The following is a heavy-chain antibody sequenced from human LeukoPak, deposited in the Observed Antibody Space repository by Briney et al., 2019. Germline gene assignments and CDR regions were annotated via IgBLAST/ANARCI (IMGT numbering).Heavy chain of an antibody. J-gene: IGHJ4*02. CDR1: GYSFTGYY. CDR2: INPNSGGT. Sequence: VKVSCKASGYSFTGYYLHWVRQAPGQGLEWMGWINPNSGGTNYAQKFQGRVSMTRDTSINTAYVELNRLRPDDTAVYFCARDYDTIFGVLIPFDYWGQGTLVIVAS. CDR3: ARDYDTIFGVLIPFDY. V-gene: IGHV1-2*02. D-gene: IGHD3-3*01.